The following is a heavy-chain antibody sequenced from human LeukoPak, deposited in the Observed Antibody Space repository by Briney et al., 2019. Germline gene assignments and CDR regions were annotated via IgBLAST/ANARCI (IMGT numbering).Heavy chain of an antibody. CDR2: INHSGST. CDR3: ARVPVFLGLRLKNWFDP. Sequence: SETLSLTCAVYGGSFSGYYWSWIRQPPGKGLEWIGEINHSGSTNYNLSLKSRVTISVDTSKNQFSLKLSSVTAADTAVYYCARVPVFLGLRLKNWFDPWGQGTLVTVSS. V-gene: IGHV4-34*01. D-gene: IGHD5-12*01. CDR1: GGSFSGYY. J-gene: IGHJ5*02.